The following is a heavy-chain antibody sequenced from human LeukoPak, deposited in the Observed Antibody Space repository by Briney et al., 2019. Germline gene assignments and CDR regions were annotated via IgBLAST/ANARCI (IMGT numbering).Heavy chain of an antibody. V-gene: IGHV3-48*03. CDR2: ISSSGSTI. J-gene: IGHJ6*02. CDR3: ARVWGVPAAQYYYYYGMDV. CDR1: GFTFSSYE. D-gene: IGHD2-2*01. Sequence: GGSLRLSCAASGFTFSSYEMNWVRQAPGKGLEWVSYISSSGSTIYYADSVKGRFTISRDNAKNSLYLQMNSLRAEDTAVYYCARVWGVPAAQYYYYYGMDVWGQGTTVTVSS.